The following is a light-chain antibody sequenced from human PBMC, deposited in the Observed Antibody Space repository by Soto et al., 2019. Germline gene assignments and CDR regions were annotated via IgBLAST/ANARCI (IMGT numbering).Light chain of an antibody. CDR3: QQYGSSVT. CDR1: QSVASNS. Sequence: PGERATLSCRASQSVASNSVSCYHQKPGQAPRLLIYGASNRATAIPYMFSGSGSGTDFTLTISRLEPEDFAVYYCQQYGSSVTFGQGTKGDIK. V-gene: IGKV3-20*01. J-gene: IGKJ1*01. CDR2: GAS.